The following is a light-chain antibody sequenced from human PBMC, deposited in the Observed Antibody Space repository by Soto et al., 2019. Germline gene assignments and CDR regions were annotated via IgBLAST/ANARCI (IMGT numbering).Light chain of an antibody. J-gene: IGKJ1*01. CDR1: QSINSNY. CDR2: GTS. CDR3: QQYVISPRT. V-gene: IGKV3-20*01. Sequence: VLTQSPATLSLSPCERATLSCRASQSINSNYIAWYQQKPGQAPRLLIYGTSSRATGIPDRFSGSGSGTDFTLTISRLEPEDFAVYYCQQYVISPRTFGQGTKVDIK.